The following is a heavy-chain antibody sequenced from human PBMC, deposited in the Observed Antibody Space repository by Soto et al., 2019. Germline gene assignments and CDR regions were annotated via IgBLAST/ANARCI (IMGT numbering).Heavy chain of an antibody. J-gene: IGHJ6*02. CDR1: GGTFSSYA. Sequence: ASVKVSCKASGGTFSSYAISWVRRAPGQGLEWMGGIIPIFGTANYAQKFQGRVTITADKSTSTAYMELSSLRSEDTAVYYCARGSSSSEFPYYYGMDVWGQGTTVTVSS. CDR2: IIPIFGTA. CDR3: ARGSSSSEFPYYYGMDV. D-gene: IGHD6-6*01. V-gene: IGHV1-69*06.